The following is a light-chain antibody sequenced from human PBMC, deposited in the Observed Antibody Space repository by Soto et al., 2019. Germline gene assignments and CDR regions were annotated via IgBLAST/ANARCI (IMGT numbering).Light chain of an antibody. CDR2: WAS. Sequence: DIVMTQSPDSLAVSLGERATINCKSSQSVLYSSNNKNYLAWYQQKPGQPPKLLIYWASTRESGVPDRFSGRGSGTDFTLTISSLQAEDVAVYYGQQYYSNPLTFGGGTKVEIK. J-gene: IGKJ4*01. CDR3: QQYYSNPLT. V-gene: IGKV4-1*01. CDR1: QSVLYSSNNKNY.